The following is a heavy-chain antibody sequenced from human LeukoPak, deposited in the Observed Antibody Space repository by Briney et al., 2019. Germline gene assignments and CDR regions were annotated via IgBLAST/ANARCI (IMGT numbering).Heavy chain of an antibody. CDR3: ARGRRFVHP. CDR2: INHSGTT. V-gene: IGHV4-34*01. Sequence: PSETLSLTCAVYGGSLSGYYWTWIRQPPGKGLEWIAEINHSGTTSYNSSLLSRVTVSIDTSKNHFSLNVSSVTAADTAVYYCARGRRFVHPWGQGALVTVSS. D-gene: IGHD3-3*01. J-gene: IGHJ5*02. CDR1: GGSLSGYY.